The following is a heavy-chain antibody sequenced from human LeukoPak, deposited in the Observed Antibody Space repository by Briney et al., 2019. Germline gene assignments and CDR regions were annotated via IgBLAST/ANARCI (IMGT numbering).Heavy chain of an antibody. D-gene: IGHD2-2*02. CDR2: INHSGST. CDR1: GGSFSNYY. CDR3: ARIVVVPAAIFPYYYYYMDV. J-gene: IGHJ6*03. V-gene: IGHV4-34*01. Sequence: PSETLSLTCAVYGGSFSNYYWSWIRQPPGKGLEWIGEINHSGSTNYNPSLKSRVTISVDTSKNQFSLKLSSVTAADTAVYYCARIVVVPAAIFPYYYYYMDVWGKGTTVTVSS.